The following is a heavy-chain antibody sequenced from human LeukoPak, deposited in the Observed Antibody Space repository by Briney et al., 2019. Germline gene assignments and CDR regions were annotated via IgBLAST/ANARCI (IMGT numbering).Heavy chain of an antibody. Sequence: GGSLRLSCAASGFTFSSYAMSWVRQAPGKGLEWVSAISGRGGSTYYADSVKGRFTISRDNSKNTLYLQMNSLRAEDTAVYYCAKDAFYCSSTSCYASDYWGQGTLVTVSS. V-gene: IGHV3-23*01. CDR2: ISGRGGST. CDR3: AKDAFYCSSTSCYASDY. J-gene: IGHJ4*02. D-gene: IGHD2-2*01. CDR1: GFTFSSYA.